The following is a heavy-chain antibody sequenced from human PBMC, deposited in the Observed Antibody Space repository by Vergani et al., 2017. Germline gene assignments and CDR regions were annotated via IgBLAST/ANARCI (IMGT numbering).Heavy chain of an antibody. CDR3: VRDSWRSDLRGVYWFDT. D-gene: IGHD3-10*01. CDR2: IHNSGST. V-gene: IGHV4-31*03. CDR1: GGSISGGGYY. J-gene: IGHJ5*02. Sequence: QVRLQESGPGLLKPSQTLSLTCTVSGGSISGGGYYWNWIRQRPGKGLEWIGYIHNSGSTYYKPSLESRLTLSLDTSKNQFSLKLSSVTAADTAVYYCVRDSWRSDLRGVYWFDTWGQGTLVSVSS.